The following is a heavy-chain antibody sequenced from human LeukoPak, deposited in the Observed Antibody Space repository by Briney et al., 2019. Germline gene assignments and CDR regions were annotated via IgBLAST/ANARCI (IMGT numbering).Heavy chain of an antibody. D-gene: IGHD6-13*01. CDR3: AKDIGVAAAGTYLDY. J-gene: IGHJ4*02. CDR1: GFTFDDYT. V-gene: IGHV3-43*01. CDR2: TSWDGGST. Sequence: GGSLRLSCAASGFTFDDYTMHWVRQAPGKGLEWVSPTSWDGGSTYYADSVKGRFTISRDNSKNSLYLQMSSLRTEDTALYYCAKDIGVAAAGTYLDYWGQGTLVTVSS.